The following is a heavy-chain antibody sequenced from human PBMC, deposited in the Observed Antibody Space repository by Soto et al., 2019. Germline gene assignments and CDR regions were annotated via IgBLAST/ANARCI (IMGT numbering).Heavy chain of an antibody. CDR3: AKVEVVIATTYSRYDH. D-gene: IGHD2-15*01. V-gene: IGHV3-23*01. J-gene: IGHJ4*02. CDR2: ISNSGGDT. CDR1: GFNFHSYA. Sequence: PGGSLGLSCAASGFNFHSYAMSWVRQAPGKGLEWVSVISNSGGDTYYADSVKGRFTISRDNSKKTLYLQMNSLRAEDTAMYYCAKVEVVIATTYSRYDHWGQGTLVTISS.